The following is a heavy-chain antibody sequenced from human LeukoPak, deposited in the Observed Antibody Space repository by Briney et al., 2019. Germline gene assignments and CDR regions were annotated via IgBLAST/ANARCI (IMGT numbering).Heavy chain of an antibody. CDR2: IYYSGST. CDR1: GGSIRSSSYY. CDR3: ARHAGSYYTYNFDY. Sequence: SETLSLTCTVSGGSIRSSSYYWGWIRQPPGKGLEWIGSIYYSGSTNYKPSLRSRVTISVDTSKNQFSLKPSSVTAADTAVYYCARHAGSYYTYNFDYWGQGTLVTVSS. J-gene: IGHJ4*02. D-gene: IGHD3-22*01. V-gene: IGHV4-39*01.